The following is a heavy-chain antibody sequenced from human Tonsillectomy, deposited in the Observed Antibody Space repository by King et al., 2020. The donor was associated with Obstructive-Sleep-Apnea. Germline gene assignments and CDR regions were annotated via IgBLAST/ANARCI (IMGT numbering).Heavy chain of an antibody. CDR3: ARVKTGSGSYYFDY. CDR1: GGSSSSSSYY. Sequence: QLQESGPGLVKPSETLFLTCTVSGGSSSSSSYYWGWIRQPPGKGLEWIGSIYYSGSTAYNPSLKSRVTISVDTAKNQFSLKLSSVTAADTAVYYCARVKTGSGSYYFDYWGQGTLVTVSS. V-gene: IGHV4-39*07. D-gene: IGHD3-10*01. J-gene: IGHJ4*02. CDR2: IYYSGST.